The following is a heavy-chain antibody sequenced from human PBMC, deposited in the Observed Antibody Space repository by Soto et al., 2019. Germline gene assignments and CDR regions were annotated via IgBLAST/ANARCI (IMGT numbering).Heavy chain of an antibody. CDR3: ARSVDGLELLY. J-gene: IGHJ4*02. CDR1: GGSISSSSYY. CDR2: IYYSGST. V-gene: IGHV4-39*01. Sequence: SETLSLTCTVSGGSISSSSYYWGWIRQPPGKGLEWIGSIYYSGSTYYNPSLKSRVTISVDTSKNQFSLKLSSVTAADTAVYYCARSVDGLELLYWGQGTLVTVSS. D-gene: IGHD1-7*01.